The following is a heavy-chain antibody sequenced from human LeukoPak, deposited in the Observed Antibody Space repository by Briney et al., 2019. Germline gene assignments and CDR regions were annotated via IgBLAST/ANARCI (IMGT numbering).Heavy chain of an antibody. CDR3: ARGVLRYFDWLPFDY. CDR1: GYTFTGYY. J-gene: IGHJ4*02. Sequence: GASVKVSCKASGYTFTGYYMHWVRQAPGQGLEWMGWINPNSGGANYAQTFKGRVTMTRHTSISTAYMALSRLRSDDTAVYYCARGVLRYFDWLPFDYWGQGTLVTVSS. CDR2: INPNSGGA. D-gene: IGHD3-9*01. V-gene: IGHV1-2*02.